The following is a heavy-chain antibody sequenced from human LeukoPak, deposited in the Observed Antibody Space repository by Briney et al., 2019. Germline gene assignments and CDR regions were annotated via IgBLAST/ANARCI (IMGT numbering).Heavy chain of an antibody. CDR1: GFTFSNYG. Sequence: PGGSLRLSCATSGFTFSNYGMHWVRQAPGKGLEWVAVIWHDGSNKYYADSVKGRFTVSRDNSKNTLYLQMNSLRAEDTAVYYCANNIDYWGQGTLVTVSS. CDR3: ANNIDY. J-gene: IGHJ4*02. V-gene: IGHV3-33*03. CDR2: IWHDGSNK.